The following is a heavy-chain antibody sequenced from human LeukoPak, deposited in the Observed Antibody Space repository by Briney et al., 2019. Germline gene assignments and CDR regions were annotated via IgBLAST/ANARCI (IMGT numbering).Heavy chain of an antibody. J-gene: IGHJ4*02. CDR2: ISAYNGNT. D-gene: IGHD3-22*01. CDR3: ARDYYDSSGYYHLDY. V-gene: IGHV1-18*01. CDR1: GYTFTSYG. Sequence: GASVEVSCKASGYTFTSYGISWVRQAPGQGLEWMGWISAYNGNTNYAQKLQGRVTMTTDTSTSTAYMELRSLRSDDTAVYYCARDYYDSSGYYHLDYWGQGTLVTVSS.